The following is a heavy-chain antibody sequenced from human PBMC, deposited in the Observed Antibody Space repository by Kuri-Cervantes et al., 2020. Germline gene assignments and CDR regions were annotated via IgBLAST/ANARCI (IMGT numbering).Heavy chain of an antibody. Sequence: GSLRLSCAFYGGSFSDYYWIWIRQAPGKGLEWIGENHHRGYINYNPSLKSRVTISVDTSKNQFSLKLSSVTAADTAVYYCARQPGIYCSSTSCYAAFDIWGQGTMVTVSS. CDR3: ARQPGIYCSSTSCYAAFDI. V-gene: IGHV4-34*01. CDR1: GGSFSDYY. J-gene: IGHJ3*02. D-gene: IGHD2-2*01. CDR2: NHHRGYI.